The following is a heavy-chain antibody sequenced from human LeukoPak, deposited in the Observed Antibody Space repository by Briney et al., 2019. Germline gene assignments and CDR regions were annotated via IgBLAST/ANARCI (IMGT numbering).Heavy chain of an antibody. CDR1: GFTFSSYN. V-gene: IGHV3-21*01. CDR3: AKDPIADFYDSSGYSGY. J-gene: IGHJ4*02. CDR2: ITSSSSYT. D-gene: IGHD3-22*01. Sequence: TGGSLRLSCAASGFTFSSYNMNWVRQAPGKGLEWVSSITSSSSYTFYADSVKGRFTISRDNSKNTLYLQMNSLRAEDTAVYYCAKDPIADFYDSSGYSGYWGQGTLVTVSS.